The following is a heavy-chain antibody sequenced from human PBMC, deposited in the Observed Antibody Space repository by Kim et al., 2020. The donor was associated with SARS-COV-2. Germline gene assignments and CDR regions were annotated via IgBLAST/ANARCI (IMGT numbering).Heavy chain of an antibody. CDR3: ARVPAAGTIFGVVIKRYYGMDV. D-gene: IGHD3-3*01. Sequence: VSVKVSCKASGYTFTSYDINWVRQATGQGLEWMGWMNPNSGNTGHAQKFQGRVTMTRNTSISTAYMELSSLRSEDTAVYYCARVPAAGTIFGVVIKRYYGMDVWGQGTTVTVSS. V-gene: IGHV1-8*01. J-gene: IGHJ6*02. CDR1: GYTFTSYD. CDR2: MNPNSGNT.